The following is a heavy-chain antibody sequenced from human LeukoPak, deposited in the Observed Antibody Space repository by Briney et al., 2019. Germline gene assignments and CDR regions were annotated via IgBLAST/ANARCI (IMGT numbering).Heavy chain of an antibody. CDR1: GFTFDDYA. J-gene: IGHJ4*02. Sequence: QSGRSLRLSCAASGFTFDDYAMHWVRQAPGKGLEWVSGISWNSGIIGYADSVKGRFTISRDNAKNSLYLQMNTLRPEDTAVYYCARERQNKDFWSGGDYWGQGTLVTVSS. CDR2: ISWNSGII. V-gene: IGHV3-9*01. D-gene: IGHD3-3*01. CDR3: ARERQNKDFWSGGDY.